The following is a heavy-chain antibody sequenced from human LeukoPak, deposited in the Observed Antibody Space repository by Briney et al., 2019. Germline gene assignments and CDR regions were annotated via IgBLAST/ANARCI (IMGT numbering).Heavy chain of an antibody. CDR1: GFTFSTYA. Sequence: GGSLRLSCAASGFTFSTYAMNWVRQAPGKGLEWVSAISPIGSRTYYADSVKGRFTISRDNSKNTLYLQMNSLRAGDTAIYYCAKASTVLKPIDSWGQGTLVAVSS. V-gene: IGHV3-23*01. J-gene: IGHJ4*02. CDR3: AKASTVLKPIDS. D-gene: IGHD1-14*01. CDR2: ISPIGSRT.